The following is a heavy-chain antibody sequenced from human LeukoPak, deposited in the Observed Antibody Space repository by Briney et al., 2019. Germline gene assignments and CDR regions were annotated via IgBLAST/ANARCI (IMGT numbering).Heavy chain of an antibody. CDR3: ARHSFGNLLWLRLGYLGS. CDR2: VHHTGRA. D-gene: IGHD2-15*01. CDR1: GDSISGSNYH. V-gene: IGHV4-39*07. Sequence: PSETLSLTCTVSGDSISGSNYHWGWIRQPPGKGLEWLGTVHHTGRAFYNPSLRGRTTVSVDTSKNEFSLKLTSVTAADTAAYFCARHSFGNLLWLRLGYLGSWGQGTLVTVAA. J-gene: IGHJ4*02.